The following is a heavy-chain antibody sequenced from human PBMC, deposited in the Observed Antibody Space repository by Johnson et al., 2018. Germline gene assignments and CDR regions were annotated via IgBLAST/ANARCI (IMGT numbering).Heavy chain of an antibody. D-gene: IGHD3-22*01. CDR1: GGTFSSYA. V-gene: IGHV1-69*01. Sequence: QVELVQSGAEVKKPRSTVKVSCKASGGTFSSYAISWVRQAPGQGLEWMGGIIPIFGTANYAQKVQGRVTITADESTSTAYMELSSLRSEDTAVYYCAKNLGGYYYDSSGYYGAFDIWGQGTMVTVSS. CDR3: AKNLGGYYYDSSGYYGAFDI. J-gene: IGHJ3*02. CDR2: IIPIFGTA.